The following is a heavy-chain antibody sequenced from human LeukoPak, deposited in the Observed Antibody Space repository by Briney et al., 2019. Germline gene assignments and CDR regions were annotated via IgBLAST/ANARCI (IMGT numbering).Heavy chain of an antibody. CDR1: GYTLTELS. J-gene: IGHJ4*02. CDR3: ATGWFGEFLSTFDY. CDR2: FDPEDGET. Sequence: ASVKVSCKVSGYTLTELSMHWVRQAPGKGLEWMGGFDPEDGETIYAQKFQGRVTMTEDTSTDTAYMELSSLRSEDTAVYYCATGWFGEFLSTFDYWGQGTLVTVSS. V-gene: IGHV1-24*01. D-gene: IGHD3-10*01.